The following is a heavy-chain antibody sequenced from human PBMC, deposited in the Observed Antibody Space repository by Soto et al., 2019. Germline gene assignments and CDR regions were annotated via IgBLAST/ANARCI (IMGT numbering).Heavy chain of an antibody. V-gene: IGHV4-4*07. J-gene: IGHJ4*02. CDR3: ARDIASYAYGEGY. Sequence: SETLSLTCTVSGGSINSYWWSWIRQPTGKGLEWIGRVYSSGTTDYNPSLNSRATMSVETSKNQFSLKLSSVTAADTAVYYCARDIASYAYGEGYWGQGIQVTVS. D-gene: IGHD2-21*01. CDR1: GGSINSYW. CDR2: VYSSGTT.